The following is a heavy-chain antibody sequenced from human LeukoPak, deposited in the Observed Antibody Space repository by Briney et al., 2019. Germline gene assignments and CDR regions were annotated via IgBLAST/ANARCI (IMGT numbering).Heavy chain of an antibody. CDR1: GFTFSSYA. D-gene: IGHD3-10*01. CDR2: ISGSGGST. J-gene: IGHJ4*02. Sequence: PGGSLRLSCAASGFTFSSYAMSWVRQTPGKGLEWVSAISGSGGSTYYADSVKGRFTISRDNSKNTLYLQMNSLRAEDTAVYYCAKVRDYGTGALDYWGQGTLVTVSS. V-gene: IGHV3-23*01. CDR3: AKVRDYGTGALDY.